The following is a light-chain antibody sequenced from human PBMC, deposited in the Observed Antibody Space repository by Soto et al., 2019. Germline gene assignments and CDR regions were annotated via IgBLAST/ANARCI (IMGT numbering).Light chain of an antibody. J-gene: IGLJ2*01. CDR1: SSDVGGYNY. CDR3: AAWDDSLSGPV. Sequence: QSVLTQPASVSGSPGQSITISCTGTSSDVGGYNYVSWYQQHPGKAPKLMIYEVSNRPSGVSNRFSGSKSGNTASLAISGLQSEDEAEYYCAAWDDSLSGPVFGGGTQLTVL. CDR2: EVS. V-gene: IGLV2-14*01.